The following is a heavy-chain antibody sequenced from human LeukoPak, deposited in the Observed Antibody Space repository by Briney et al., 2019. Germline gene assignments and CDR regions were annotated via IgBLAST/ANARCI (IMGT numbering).Heavy chain of an antibody. V-gene: IGHV1-18*01. CDR3: ARGLFYGDYGYYYYYGMDV. CDR1: GYTFTSYG. Sequence: ASLKVSCKSSGYTFTSYGISWVRQAPGQGLEWIAWISAYNGNTNYAQKLQGRVTMTTDTSTSTAYMELRSLRSDDTAVYYCARGLFYGDYGYYYYYGMDVWGQGTTVTVSS. D-gene: IGHD4-17*01. J-gene: IGHJ6*02. CDR2: ISAYNGNT.